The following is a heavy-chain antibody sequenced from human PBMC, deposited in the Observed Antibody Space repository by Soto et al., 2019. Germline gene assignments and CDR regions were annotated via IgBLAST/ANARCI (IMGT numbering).Heavy chain of an antibody. D-gene: IGHD3-10*01. Sequence: NPSETLSLTCAVSGGSISSSNWWSWVRQPPGKGLEWIGEIYHSGSTNYNPSLKSRVTISVDKSKNQFSLKLSSVTAADTAVYYCARRSGRLLWFGELSISFDYWGQGTLVTVSS. V-gene: IGHV4-4*02. CDR1: GGSISSSNW. CDR2: IYHSGST. J-gene: IGHJ4*02. CDR3: ARRSGRLLWFGELSISFDY.